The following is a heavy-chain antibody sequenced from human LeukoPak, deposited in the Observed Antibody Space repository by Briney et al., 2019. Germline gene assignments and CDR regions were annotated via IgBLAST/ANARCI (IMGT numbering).Heavy chain of an antibody. J-gene: IGHJ4*02. D-gene: IGHD1-1*01. Sequence: PGGSLRLSCAASGFTFSSYAMAWVRQAPGKGLEWVSGISASGGSTYYADSVKGQFTISRDNSKNSLFVQMNSLRAEDTAVYFCAKSRSGSANWALQIFDNWGQGTLVTVSS. CDR2: ISASGGST. V-gene: IGHV3-23*01. CDR1: GFTFSSYA. CDR3: AKSRSGSANWALQIFDN.